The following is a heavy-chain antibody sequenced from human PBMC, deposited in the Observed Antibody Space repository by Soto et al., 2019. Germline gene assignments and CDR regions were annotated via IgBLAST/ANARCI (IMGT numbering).Heavy chain of an antibody. V-gene: IGHV3-21*02. J-gene: IGHJ4*02. CDR1: GFTFSSYT. CDR2: ISSRSTNT. Sequence: EVQLVESGGGLVKPGGSLRLSCEDSGFTFSSYTMNWVRRAPGKGLEWVSSISSRSTNTHYSASVRGRFTISRDNAKRSLYLQMNSLRAEDTAVYYCARGPLYYFDYWGQGTLVTVSS. CDR3: ARGPLYYFDY.